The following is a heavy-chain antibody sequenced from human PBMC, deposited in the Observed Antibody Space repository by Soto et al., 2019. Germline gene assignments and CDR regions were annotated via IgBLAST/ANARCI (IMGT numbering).Heavy chain of an antibody. CDR2: IYPGDSDT. D-gene: IGHD6-13*01. J-gene: IGHJ4*02. Sequence: GESLKISCKGSGYSFTSYWIGWVRQMPGKGLEWMGIIYPGDSDTRYSPSFQGQVTISADKSIRTAYLQWSSLKASDTAMYYCARSQLGSSWPHHTWGQGTLVTVSS. CDR1: GYSFTSYW. V-gene: IGHV5-51*01. CDR3: ARSQLGSSWPHHT.